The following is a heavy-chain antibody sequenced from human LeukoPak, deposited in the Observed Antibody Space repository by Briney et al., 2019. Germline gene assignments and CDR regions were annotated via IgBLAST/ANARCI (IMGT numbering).Heavy chain of an antibody. Sequence: SVKVSCKASGGTFSRYAISWVRQAPGQGLEWMGGIIPIFGTASYAQTFQGRVTMTRDTSTSTVYMELSSLRSEDTAVYYCARDNGVVRGVIHPNDAFDIWGQGTMVTVSS. J-gene: IGHJ3*02. CDR3: ARDNGVVRGVIHPNDAFDI. D-gene: IGHD3-10*01. CDR2: IIPIFGTA. CDR1: GGTFSRYA. V-gene: IGHV1-69*05.